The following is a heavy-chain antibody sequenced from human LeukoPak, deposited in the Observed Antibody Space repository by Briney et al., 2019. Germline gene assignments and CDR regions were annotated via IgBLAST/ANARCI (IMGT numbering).Heavy chain of an antibody. CDR2: ISSSSSSI. V-gene: IGHV3-48*02. Sequence: GGSLRLSCAASGFTFSTYGMNWVRQAPGKGLEWVSYISSSSSSIYYADSVKGRFTISRDNAKNSLYLEMNSLRDEDTAVYYCGSGYNLDYWGQGTLVTVSS. CDR1: GFTFSTYG. D-gene: IGHD5-24*01. CDR3: GSGYNLDY. J-gene: IGHJ4*02.